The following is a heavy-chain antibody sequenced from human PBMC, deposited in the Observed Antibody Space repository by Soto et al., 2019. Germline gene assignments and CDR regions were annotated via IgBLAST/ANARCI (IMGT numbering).Heavy chain of an antibody. CDR2: ISYDGSNK. D-gene: IGHD6-13*01. CDR1: GFTFSSYA. CDR3: ARSGIAAAGTWFDP. J-gene: IGHJ5*02. Sequence: GGSLRLSCAASGFTFSSYAMHWVRQAPGKGLEWVAVISYDGSNKYYADSVKGRFTISRDNSKNTLYLQMNSLRAEDTAVYYCARSGIAAAGTWFDPWGQGTLVTVSS. V-gene: IGHV3-30-3*01.